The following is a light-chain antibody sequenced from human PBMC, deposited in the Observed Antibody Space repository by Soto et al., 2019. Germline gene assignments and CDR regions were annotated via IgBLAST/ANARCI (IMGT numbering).Light chain of an antibody. CDR3: TSYTRTSSTTYV. CDR2: DVS. CDR1: SSDVGGYNY. Sequence: QSALTQPASVSGSPGQSITISCTGTSSDVGGYNYVSWYQQHPGKAPKLMIYDVSNRPSGVSNRFSGSKSGNTASLTISGLQADDEADYYCTSYTRTSSTTYVCGTGTKVTVL. J-gene: IGLJ1*01. V-gene: IGLV2-14*01.